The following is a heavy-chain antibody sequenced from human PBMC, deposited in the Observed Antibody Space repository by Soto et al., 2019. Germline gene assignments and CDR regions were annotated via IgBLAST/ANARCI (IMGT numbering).Heavy chain of an antibody. CDR1: GFSFSDYE. Sequence: EVQLVESGGGLVQPGGSLRLSCAASGFSFSDYEMNWVRQAPGKEPEWISYIGTSGDTMYYADSVRGRFTVSRDNAKNSLFLQMTSLRAEDTAVYYCAREHGYQVHSLDNWFDPWGQGTLVTVSS. J-gene: IGHJ5*02. D-gene: IGHD1-1*01. V-gene: IGHV3-48*03. CDR2: IGTSGDTM. CDR3: AREHGYQVHSLDNWFDP.